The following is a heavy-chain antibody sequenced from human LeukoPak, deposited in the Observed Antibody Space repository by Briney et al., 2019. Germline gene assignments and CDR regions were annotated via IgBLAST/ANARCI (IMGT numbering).Heavy chain of an antibody. Sequence: PGRSLRLSCAASGFTLSNYGMHWVRQAPGKGLEWVAVISYDGSENYYADSVKGRFTISRDKSKNTLYLQMNSLRAEDTAVYYSAKDRYSCSWYYFDYWGQGTLVTVSS. CDR3: AKDRYSCSWYYFDY. CDR2: ISYDGSEN. CDR1: GFTLSNYG. J-gene: IGHJ4*02. V-gene: IGHV3-30*18. D-gene: IGHD6-13*01.